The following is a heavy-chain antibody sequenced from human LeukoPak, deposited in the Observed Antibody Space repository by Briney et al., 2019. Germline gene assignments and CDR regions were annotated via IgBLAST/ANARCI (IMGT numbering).Heavy chain of an antibody. CDR3: ARASSDATAMATPFAY. V-gene: IGHV1-69*13. CDR1: GGTFSKYG. J-gene: IGHJ4*02. CDR2: ITPIFGTA. D-gene: IGHD5-18*01. Sequence: SVKVSCKASGGTFSKYGINWVGQAPGQGLEWMGGITPIFGTAKYLQQFQGRVTITADESTSTAYMELSRLRFEDTAIYYCARASSDATAMATPFAYWGQGTLVTVSS.